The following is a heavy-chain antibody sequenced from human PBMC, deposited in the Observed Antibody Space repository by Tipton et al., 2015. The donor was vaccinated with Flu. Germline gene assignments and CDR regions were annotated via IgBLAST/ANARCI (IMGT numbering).Heavy chain of an antibody. J-gene: IGHJ5*02. CDR1: GASVSSGSYY. CDR3: ARGGYSYGYGYNNGFDP. V-gene: IGHV4-61*01. D-gene: IGHD5-12*01. CDR2: IYYSGST. Sequence: TLSLTCTVSGASVSSGSYYWSWIRQPPGKGLEWIGYIYYSGSTNYNPSLKSRVTISLDTSKNQFSLKLISVTAADTAVYYCARGGYSYGYGYNNGFDPWGQGTLVTVSS.